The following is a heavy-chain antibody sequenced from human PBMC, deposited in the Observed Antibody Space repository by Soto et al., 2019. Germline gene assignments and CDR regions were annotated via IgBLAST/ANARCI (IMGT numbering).Heavy chain of an antibody. CDR2: ISGSGGST. J-gene: IGHJ4*02. D-gene: IGHD3-9*01. CDR3: AKVDYDILTGYYRFTGYYFDY. Sequence: LRLSCAASGFTFSSYAMSWVRQAPGRGLEWVSAISGSGGSTYYADSVKGRFTISRDNSKNTLYLQMNSLRAEDTAVYYCAKVDYDILTGYYRFTGYYFDYWGQGTLVTVSS. CDR1: GFTFSSYA. V-gene: IGHV3-23*01.